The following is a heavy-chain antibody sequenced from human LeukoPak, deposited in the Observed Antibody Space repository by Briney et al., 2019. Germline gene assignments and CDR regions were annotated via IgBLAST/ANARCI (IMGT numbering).Heavy chain of an antibody. V-gene: IGHV3-23*01. D-gene: IGHD2-2*01. CDR1: GFTFSSYA. CDR2: ISGGGGST. CDR3: ARSPTAINGYFDP. Sequence: GGSLRLSCAASGFTFSSYAMNWVRQAPGKGLEWVSVISGGGGSTYYADSVKGRFTISRDNSKNTLYLQMNSLRADDTAVYYSARSPTAINGYFDPWGQGTLVTVSS. J-gene: IGHJ5*02.